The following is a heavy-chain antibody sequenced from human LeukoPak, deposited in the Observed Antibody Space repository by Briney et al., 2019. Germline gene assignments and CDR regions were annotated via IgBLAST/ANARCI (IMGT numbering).Heavy chain of an antibody. J-gene: IGHJ3*02. CDR2: INPNSDGT. CDR3: ARGSYGSGSHGAFDI. D-gene: IGHD3-10*01. CDR1: GYTFTGYY. V-gene: IGHV1-2*02. Sequence: ASVPVSCKASGYTFTGYYMHWVRQAPGQGLEWMGWINPNSDGTNYAQKFQGKVTMTRDTSISTAYMELSRLRSDDTAVYYCARGSYGSGSHGAFDIWGQGTMVTVSS.